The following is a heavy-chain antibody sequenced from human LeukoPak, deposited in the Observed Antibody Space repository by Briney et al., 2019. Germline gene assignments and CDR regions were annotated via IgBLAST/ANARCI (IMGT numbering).Heavy chain of an antibody. D-gene: IGHD2-2*01. CDR3: ASSTSCRSWFDP. Sequence: ASVKVSCKASGGTFSSYAISWVRQAPGQGLEWMGGIIPIFGTANYAQKFQSRVTVTADESTSTAYMELSSLRSEDTAVYYCASSTSCRSWFDPWGQGTLVTVSS. J-gene: IGHJ5*02. CDR1: GGTFSSYA. CDR2: IIPIFGTA. V-gene: IGHV1-69*13.